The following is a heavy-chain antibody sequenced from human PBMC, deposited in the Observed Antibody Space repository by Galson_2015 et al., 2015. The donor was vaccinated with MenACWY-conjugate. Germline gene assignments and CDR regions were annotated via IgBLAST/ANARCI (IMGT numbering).Heavy chain of an antibody. Sequence: SLRLSCAASGFTFSTYAMTWVRQAPGKGLEWVSYITRSSSTTYYADSVKGRFTISRDNAKNSLYLQMNSLRDEDTAVYYCARDRLGIAVADGGYYYYGMDVWGQGTTVTVSS. CDR1: GFTFSTYA. CDR2: ITRSSSTT. J-gene: IGHJ6*02. CDR3: ARDRLGIAVADGGYYYYGMDV. V-gene: IGHV3-48*02. D-gene: IGHD6-13*01.